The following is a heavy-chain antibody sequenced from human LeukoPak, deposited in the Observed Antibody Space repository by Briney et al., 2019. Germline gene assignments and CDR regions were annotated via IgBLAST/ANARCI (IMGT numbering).Heavy chain of an antibody. CDR3: ARLITYYYGSGSDY. CDR1: GGSISSGDYY. CDR2: TNHSGST. V-gene: IGHV4-30-4*01. Sequence: PSETLSLTCTVSGGSISSGDYYWSWIRQPPGKGLEWIGETNHSGSTNYNPSLKSRVTISVDTSKNQFSLKLSSVTAADTAVYYCARLITYYYGSGSDYWGQGTLVTVSS. D-gene: IGHD3-10*01. J-gene: IGHJ4*02.